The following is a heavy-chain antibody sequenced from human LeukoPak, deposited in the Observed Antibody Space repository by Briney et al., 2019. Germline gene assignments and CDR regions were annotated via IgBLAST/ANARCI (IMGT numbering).Heavy chain of an antibody. V-gene: IGHV1-18*01. CDR2: ISAYNGNT. CDR3: ASGFLGGYDSNFDY. D-gene: IGHD5-12*01. Sequence: GASVKVSCKASGYTFTNYGINWVRQAPGQGLEWMGWISAYNGNTNYAQKLQGRVTMTTDTSTSTAYMELRSLRSDDTAVYYCASGFLGGYDSNFDYWGQGTLVTVSS. J-gene: IGHJ4*02. CDR1: GYTFTNYG.